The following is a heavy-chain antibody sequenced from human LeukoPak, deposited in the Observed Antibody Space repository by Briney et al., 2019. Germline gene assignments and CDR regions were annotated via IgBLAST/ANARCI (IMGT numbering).Heavy chain of an antibody. CDR2: IRYDGSNK. D-gene: IGHD3-22*01. V-gene: IGHV3-30*02. J-gene: IGHJ4*02. CDR1: GFTFDDYG. Sequence: GGSLRLSCAASGFTFDDYGMSWVRQAPGKGLEWVAFIRYDGSNKYYADSVKGRFTISRDNSKNTLYLQMNSLRAEDTAVYYCAKASSSGYTNDFDYWGQGTLVTVSS. CDR3: AKASSSGYTNDFDY.